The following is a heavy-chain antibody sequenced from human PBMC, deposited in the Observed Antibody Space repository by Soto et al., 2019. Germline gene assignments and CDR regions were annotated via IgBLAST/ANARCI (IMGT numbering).Heavy chain of an antibody. D-gene: IGHD2-21*02. CDR2: IYYVGGT. J-gene: IGHJ5*02. CDR1: GGSISRSSYF. Sequence: QLQLQESGPGLVKPSETLSLTCTDSGGSISRSSYFWGWIRQPPGKGLEGIGSIYYVGGTHYTPPLKSRVTVSVDTSKNQFTLKLSSVTVADTAVYYCARHTSDFWFDPWGQGTLFTVSS. V-gene: IGHV4-39*01. CDR3: ARHTSDFWFDP.